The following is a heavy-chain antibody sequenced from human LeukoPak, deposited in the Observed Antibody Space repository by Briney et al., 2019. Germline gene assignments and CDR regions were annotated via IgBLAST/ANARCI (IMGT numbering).Heavy chain of an antibody. CDR1: GFTFSSYA. CDR2: ISGSGGST. D-gene: IGHD2-21*02. CDR3: AEGYCGCDRPLGSFDY. V-gene: IGHV3-23*01. Sequence: GGSLRLSCAASGFTFSSYAMSWVRQAPGKGLEWVSAISGSGGSTYYADSVKGRFTISRDNSKNTLYLQMNSLRAEATAVYYCAEGYCGCDRPLGSFDYWGQGTLVTVSS. J-gene: IGHJ4*02.